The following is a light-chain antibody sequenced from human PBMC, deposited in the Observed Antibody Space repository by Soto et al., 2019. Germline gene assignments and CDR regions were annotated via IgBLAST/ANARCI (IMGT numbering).Light chain of an antibody. CDR2: DNN. V-gene: IGLV1-51*01. CDR3: GKWDSSLSAGV. J-gene: IGLJ1*01. Sequence: QSVLTQPPSVSATPGQTVTISCSGSNSNIGNNYVSWYQQLPGTAPKLLIYDNNKRPSEIPDRFSGSKSGPSATLGITGLQTGDEADYYCGKWDSSLSAGVFGPGTKLTVL. CDR1: NSNIGNNY.